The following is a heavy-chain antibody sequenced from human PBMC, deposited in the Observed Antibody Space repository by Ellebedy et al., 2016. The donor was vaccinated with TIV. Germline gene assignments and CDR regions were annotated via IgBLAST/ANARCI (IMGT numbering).Heavy chain of an antibody. CDR2: IRYDGSNK. CDR3: AGLWFGDSPRDNSDY. D-gene: IGHD3-10*01. V-gene: IGHV3-30*02. Sequence: PGGSLRPSCAASGFTFSAYGMHWVRQAPGKGLEWVTYIRYDGSNKYYADSVKGRFTISRDNSKNTLFLEMNSLRAEDTAIYYCAGLWFGDSPRDNSDYWGRGTLVTVSS. CDR1: GFTFSAYG. J-gene: IGHJ4*02.